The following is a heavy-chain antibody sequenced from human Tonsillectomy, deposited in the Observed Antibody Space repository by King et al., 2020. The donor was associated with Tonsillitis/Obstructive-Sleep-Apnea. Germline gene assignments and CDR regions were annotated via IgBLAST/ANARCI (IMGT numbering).Heavy chain of an antibody. CDR2: INPSSGAT. Sequence: QLVQSGAEVKKPGASVKVSCESSGYTFTAYYMYWVRQAPGQGLEWMGWINPSSGATNYPQKFQGRVTMTRDTSISTTYMQMSGLRSDDSAVYFCARGDIIVVPAAIPYTHGVDVWGQGTTVIVSS. CDR1: GYTFTAYY. CDR3: ARGDIIVVPAAIPYTHGVDV. V-gene: IGHV1-2*02. D-gene: IGHD2-2*01. J-gene: IGHJ6*02.